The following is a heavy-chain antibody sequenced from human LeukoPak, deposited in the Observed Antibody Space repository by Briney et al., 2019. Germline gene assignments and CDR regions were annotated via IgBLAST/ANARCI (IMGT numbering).Heavy chain of an antibody. CDR3: ARGARDNWFDP. J-gene: IGHJ5*02. CDR1: GYTFTNYE. Sequence: ASVTVSYMASGYTFTNYEMHWVRQAPGPRIEWMGWINAGNGNTKYSQKFQGRVTITRDTSASTAYMELSSLRSEDTAVYYCARGARDNWFDPWGQGTLVTVSS. V-gene: IGHV1-3*01. CDR2: INAGNGNT.